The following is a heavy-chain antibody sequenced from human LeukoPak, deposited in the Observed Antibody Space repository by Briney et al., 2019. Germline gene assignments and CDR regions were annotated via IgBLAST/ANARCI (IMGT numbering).Heavy chain of an antibody. CDR3: ARGPRYSSGWYARAFDI. J-gene: IGHJ3*02. Sequence: SETLSLTCAVYGGSFSGYYWSWIRQPPGKGLEWIGEINHSGSTNYNPPLKSRVTISVDTSKNQFSLKLSSVTAADTAVYYCARGPRYSSGWYARAFDIWGQGTMVTVSS. CDR1: GGSFSGYY. CDR2: INHSGST. D-gene: IGHD6-19*01. V-gene: IGHV4-34*01.